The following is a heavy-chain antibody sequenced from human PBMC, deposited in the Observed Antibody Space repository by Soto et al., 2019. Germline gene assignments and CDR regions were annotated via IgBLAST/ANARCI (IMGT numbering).Heavy chain of an antibody. CDR1: GFTFTSFA. CDR3: ARRLTKTVSALGY. Sequence: GGSLRLSCSASGFTFTSFAIHWVRQAPGKGLEWVAVISENGVNKYSAESVRGRFVISRDNSKNTVELEMNSLRPEDTAIYFCARRLTKTVSALGYWGQGTLVTVSS. V-gene: IGHV3-30*09. J-gene: IGHJ4*02. D-gene: IGHD2-8*01. CDR2: ISENGVNK.